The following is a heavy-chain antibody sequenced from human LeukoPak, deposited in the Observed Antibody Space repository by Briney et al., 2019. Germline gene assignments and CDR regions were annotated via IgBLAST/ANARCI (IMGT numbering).Heavy chain of an antibody. Sequence: GGSLRLSCAASGFTFSSYGMHCVRQAPDKGLEWVAVISYDGSNKYYADSVKGRFTISRDNSKNTLYLQMNSLRAEDTAVYYCAKDQTTSYGMDVWGQGTTVTVSS. CDR3: AKDQTTSYGMDV. D-gene: IGHD4-17*01. CDR1: GFTFSSYG. J-gene: IGHJ6*02. V-gene: IGHV3-30*18. CDR2: ISYDGSNK.